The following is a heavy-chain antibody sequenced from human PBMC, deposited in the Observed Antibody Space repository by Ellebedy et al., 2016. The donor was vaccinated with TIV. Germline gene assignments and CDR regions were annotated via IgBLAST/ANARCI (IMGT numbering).Heavy chain of an antibody. D-gene: IGHD6-19*01. J-gene: IGHJ4*02. V-gene: IGHV4-59*12. CDR2: VYYSGST. CDR1: GGSISSYY. CDR3: AGGYSSGWTDY. Sequence: MPSETLSLTCTVSGGSISSYYWSWIRQPPRKGLEWIGYVYYSGSTNYNPSLKSRVTISVDTSKNQFSLKLSSVTAADTAVYYCAGGYSSGWTDYWGQGTLVTVSS.